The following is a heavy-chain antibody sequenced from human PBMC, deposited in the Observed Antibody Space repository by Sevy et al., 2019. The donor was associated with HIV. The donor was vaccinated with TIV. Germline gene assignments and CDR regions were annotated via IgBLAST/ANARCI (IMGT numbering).Heavy chain of an antibody. V-gene: IGHV1-69*13. Sequence: ASMKVSCKASGGTFSSYAISWVRQAPGQGLEWMGGIIPIFGTANYAQKFQGRVTITADESTSTAYMELSSLRSEDTAVYYCARNPISNYYDSSRNWFDPWGQGTLVTVSS. CDR3: ARNPISNYYDSSRNWFDP. CDR2: IIPIFGTA. D-gene: IGHD3-22*01. J-gene: IGHJ5*02. CDR1: GGTFSSYA.